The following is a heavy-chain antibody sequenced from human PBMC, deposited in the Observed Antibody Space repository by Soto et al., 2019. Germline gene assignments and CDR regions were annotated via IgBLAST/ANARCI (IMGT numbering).Heavy chain of an antibody. D-gene: IGHD5-12*01. CDR2: IYYSGST. CDR3: ARDDGYKSQGFDY. CDR1: GGSISSYY. V-gene: IGHV4-59*01. Sequence: SETLSLTCTVSGGSISSYYWSWIRQPPGKGLEWIGYIYYSGSTNYNPSIKSRVTISVDTSKNQFSLKLSSVTAADTAVYYCARDDGYKSQGFDYWGQGTLVTVSS. J-gene: IGHJ4*02.